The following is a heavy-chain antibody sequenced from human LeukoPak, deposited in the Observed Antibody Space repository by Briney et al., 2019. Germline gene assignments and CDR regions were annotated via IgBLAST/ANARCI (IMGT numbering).Heavy chain of an antibody. J-gene: IGHJ4*02. CDR1: GYTFTSYY. V-gene: IGHV1-46*01. CDR2: LNPSGGST. Sequence: ASVKLSCKASGYTFTSYYIHWVRQAPGQGFEWVGMLNPSGGSTAYAQRFQGRVTMTRDTSTSTVYMELSSLRSEDTAVYYCARGDSSGYYYYWGQGTLVTVSS. CDR3: ARGDSSGYYYY. D-gene: IGHD3-22*01.